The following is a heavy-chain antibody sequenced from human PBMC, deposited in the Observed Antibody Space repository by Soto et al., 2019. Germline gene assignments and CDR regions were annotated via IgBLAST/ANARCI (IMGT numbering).Heavy chain of an antibody. Sequence: GASVKVSCKASGYTFTGYYMHWVRQAPGQGLEWMGWINPNSGGTNYAQKFQGWVTMTRDTSISTAYMELSRLRSDDTAVYYCARGNPVVPAAIDFDYWGQGTLVTVSS. CDR1: GYTFTGYY. CDR3: ARGNPVVPAAIDFDY. J-gene: IGHJ4*02. D-gene: IGHD2-2*01. CDR2: INPNSGGT. V-gene: IGHV1-2*04.